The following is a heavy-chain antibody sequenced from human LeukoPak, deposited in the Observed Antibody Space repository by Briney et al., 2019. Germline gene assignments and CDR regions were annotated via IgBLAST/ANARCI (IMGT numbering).Heavy chain of an antibody. V-gene: IGHV3-48*04. CDR2: ISGSGSTI. CDR3: ANGMDGGGPDY. Sequence: PGGSLRLSCAASGFTFITYSMNWVRQAPGKGLEWVSYISGSGSTIYYADSVKGRFTISRDNAKNSLFLQMNILRAEDTAVYYCANGMDGGGPDYWGQGTLVTVSS. J-gene: IGHJ4*02. D-gene: IGHD1-1*01. CDR1: GFTFITYS.